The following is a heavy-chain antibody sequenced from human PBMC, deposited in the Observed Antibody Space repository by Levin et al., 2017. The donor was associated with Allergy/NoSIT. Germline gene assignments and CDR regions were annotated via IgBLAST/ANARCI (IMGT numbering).Heavy chain of an antibody. Sequence: GESLKISCKASGYTFTSYDINWVRQATGQGLEWMGWMNPNSGNTGYAQKFQGRVTMTRNTSISTAYMELSSLRSEDTAVYYCAGGGNTVTTWAYYYYYYGMDVWGQGTTVTVSS. V-gene: IGHV1-8*01. CDR2: MNPNSGNT. CDR3: AGGGNTVTTWAYYYYYYGMDV. D-gene: IGHD4-17*01. J-gene: IGHJ6*02. CDR1: GYTFTSYD.